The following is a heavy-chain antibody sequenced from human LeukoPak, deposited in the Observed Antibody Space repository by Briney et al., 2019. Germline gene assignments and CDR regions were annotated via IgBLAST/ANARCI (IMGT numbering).Heavy chain of an antibody. J-gene: IGHJ6*02. Sequence: GGSLRLSCAASGFTLSDYYMSWVRQAAGKGLEWVSYISSSSSYIYYADSVKGRFTISRDNAKNSLYLQMNSLRAEDTAVYYCARVSGGIAAAGIYYGMDVWGQGTTVTVSS. CDR1: GFTLSDYY. D-gene: IGHD6-13*01. V-gene: IGHV3-11*06. CDR2: ISSSSSYI. CDR3: ARVSGGIAAAGIYYGMDV.